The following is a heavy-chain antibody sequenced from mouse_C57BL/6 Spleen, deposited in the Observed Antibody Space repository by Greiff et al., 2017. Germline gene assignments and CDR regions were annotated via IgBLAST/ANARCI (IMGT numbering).Heavy chain of an antibody. CDR2: SRNKANDYTT. Sequence: EVKLVESGGGLVQSGRSLRLSCATSGFTFSDFYMEWVRQAPGKGLEWIAASRNKANDYTTEYSASVKGRFIVSRDTSQSILYLQMNALRAEDTAIYFCARDDDYYGNKGFAYWGQGTLVTVSA. V-gene: IGHV7-1*01. J-gene: IGHJ3*01. CDR1: GFTFSDFY. CDR3: ARDDDYYGNKGFAY. D-gene: IGHD2-1*01.